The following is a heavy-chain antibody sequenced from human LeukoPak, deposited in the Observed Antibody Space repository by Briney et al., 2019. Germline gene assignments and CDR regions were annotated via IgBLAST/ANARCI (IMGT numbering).Heavy chain of an antibody. CDR2: IKQDGSEK. J-gene: IGHJ4*02. CDR1: GFTFSTYY. Sequence: PGGSLRLSCAASGFTFSTYYMSWVRQAPGTGLEWVANIKQDGSEKYYVDSVKGRFTISRDNAKNSLYLQMNSLRAEDTALYYCARGGSYGGYHNYWGQGTLVTVSS. CDR3: ARGGSYGGYHNY. D-gene: IGHD4-23*01. V-gene: IGHV3-7*01.